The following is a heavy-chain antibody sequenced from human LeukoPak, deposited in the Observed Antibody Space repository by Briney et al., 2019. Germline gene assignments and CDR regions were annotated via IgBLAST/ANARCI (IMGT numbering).Heavy chain of an antibody. J-gene: IGHJ4*02. CDR3: ARDLLIAAAGRPPGY. Sequence: ASVKVSCKASGYTFTSYYMHWVRQAPGQGLEWMGIINPSGGSTSYAQKFQGRVTMTRDTSTSTVYMELSSLRSEDTAVYYCARDLLIAAAGRPPGYWGQGTVVTVSS. CDR1: GYTFTSYY. CDR2: INPSGGST. D-gene: IGHD6-13*01. V-gene: IGHV1-46*01.